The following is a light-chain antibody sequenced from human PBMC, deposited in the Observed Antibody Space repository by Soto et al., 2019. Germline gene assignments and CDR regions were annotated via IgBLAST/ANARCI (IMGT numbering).Light chain of an antibody. CDR3: QQYDSSPTT. CDR1: QSVSSSY. Sequence: EIVLTQSPGTLAFAPGERAPLSWGASQSVSSSYSAWYQQKPGQAPSLLIYGASRRATGIPDRFSGSGSGTDFTLNISRLEPEDFAVYYCQQYDSSPTTFGQGTRLEIK. V-gene: IGKV3-20*01. CDR2: GAS. J-gene: IGKJ5*01.